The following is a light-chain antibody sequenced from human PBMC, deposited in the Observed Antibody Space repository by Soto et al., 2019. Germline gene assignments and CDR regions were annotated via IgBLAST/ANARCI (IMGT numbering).Light chain of an antibody. CDR3: QQYGSSPLT. CDR1: QSVSSY. J-gene: IGKJ5*01. Sequence: EIVLTQSPSTLSLSVGERVTLTCRASQSVSSYLAWYQQKPGQAPRLLIYDASNRATGIPARFSGSGSGTDFTLTISRLEPEDFAMYYCQQYGSSPLTFGQGTRLEIK. V-gene: IGKV3-20*01. CDR2: DAS.